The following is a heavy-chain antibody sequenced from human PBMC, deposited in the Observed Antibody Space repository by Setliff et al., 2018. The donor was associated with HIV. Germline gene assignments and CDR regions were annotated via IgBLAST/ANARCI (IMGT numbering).Heavy chain of an antibody. J-gene: IGHJ4*02. CDR3: AENSLSLQMNGLRDDDTAVYFCATSSPPDDYGDLGGIDH. CDR2: INYEGDT. D-gene: IGHD4-17*01. V-gene: IGHV4-34*06. CDR1: GGSFPAYY. Sequence: SETLSLTCAVYGGSFPAYYWNWIRQPPGKGLEWIGEINYEGDTTYNPSLKSRVNMFIDTSKKQFSLKVASVKGRFSVSRDNAENSLSLQMNGLRDDDTAVYFCATSSPPDDYGDLGGIDHWGQGTLVTVSS.